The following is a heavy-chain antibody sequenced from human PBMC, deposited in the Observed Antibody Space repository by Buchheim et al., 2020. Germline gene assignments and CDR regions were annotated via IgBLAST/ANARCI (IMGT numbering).Heavy chain of an antibody. Sequence: EVQLVESGGGLVQPGGSLRLSCAASGFTVSSNYMSWVRQAPGKGLEWVSVIYSGGSTYYADSVKGRFTISRDNSKNTLYLQMNSLRAEDTSVYYCATYSSSFFYYYYGMDVWGQGTT. CDR1: GFTVSSNY. J-gene: IGHJ6*02. V-gene: IGHV3-66*02. CDR3: ATYSSSFFYYYYGMDV. CDR2: IYSGGST. D-gene: IGHD6-13*01.